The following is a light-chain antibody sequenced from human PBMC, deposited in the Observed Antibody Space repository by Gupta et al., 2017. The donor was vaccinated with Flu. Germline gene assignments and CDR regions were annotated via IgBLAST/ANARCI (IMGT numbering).Light chain of an antibody. CDR1: SSNIGSNY. V-gene: IGLV1-47*01. CDR2: TNN. J-gene: IGLJ2*01. Sequence: QSVLTQPPSASGTPGQRVTISCSGSSSNIGSNYVYWYPHLPGTAPKVLIYTNNQRPSGVPDRFSASKSGTSASLAIGGLRSEDEADYYCATWDDNLGNVVFGGGTKLTVL. CDR3: ATWDDNLGNVV.